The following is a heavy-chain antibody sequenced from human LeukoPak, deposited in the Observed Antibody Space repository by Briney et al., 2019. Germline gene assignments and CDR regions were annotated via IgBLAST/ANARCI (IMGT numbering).Heavy chain of an antibody. CDR2: MNPNSGRT. CDR1: GYTLTSYD. J-gene: IGHJ4*02. V-gene: IGHV1-8*01. CDR3: TRETSSRYFDY. Sequence: ASVKVSCKASGYTLTSYDINWVRQATGQGLEWMGWMNPNSGRTGYAQNFQGRITITRNTSISTAYMELSSLRSEDTAVYYCTRETSSRYFDYWGQGTLTTVSS.